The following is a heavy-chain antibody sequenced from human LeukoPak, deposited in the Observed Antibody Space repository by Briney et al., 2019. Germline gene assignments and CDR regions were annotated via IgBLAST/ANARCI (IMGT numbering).Heavy chain of an antibody. CDR3: ARTTVVTRGQWGFDY. D-gene: IGHD4-23*01. Sequence: SETLSLTCAVYGGSFSGYYWSWIRQPPGKGLEWIGEINHSGSTNYNPSLKSRVTISVDTSKNQFSLKLSSVTAADTAVYYCARTTVVTRGQWGFDYWGQGTLVTVSS. CDR1: GGSFSGYY. CDR2: INHSGST. J-gene: IGHJ4*02. V-gene: IGHV4-34*01.